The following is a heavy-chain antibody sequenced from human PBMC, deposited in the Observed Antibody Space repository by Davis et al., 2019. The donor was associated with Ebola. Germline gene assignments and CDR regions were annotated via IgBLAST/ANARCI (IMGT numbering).Heavy chain of an antibody. CDR3: ADLRGAYSNYFHY. Sequence: GESLKISCAASGFTFSSYVMTWVRQAPGKGLEWVSIISGSSDRIYYADSVKGHFTISRDNSKNTLFLQMNSLRGEDKAVYYCADLRGAYSNYFHYWGQGTLVTVSS. J-gene: IGHJ4*02. D-gene: IGHD1-26*01. V-gene: IGHV3-23*01. CDR1: GFTFSSYV. CDR2: ISGSSDRI.